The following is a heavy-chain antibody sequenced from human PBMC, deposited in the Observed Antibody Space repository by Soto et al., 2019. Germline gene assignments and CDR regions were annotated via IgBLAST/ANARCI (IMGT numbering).Heavy chain of an antibody. J-gene: IGHJ4*02. D-gene: IGHD6-25*01. CDR2: IYPGDSDT. CDR1: GYSFTSYW. V-gene: IGHV5-51*01. Sequence: GESLKISCKGSGYSFTSYWIGWVRQMPGKGLEWMGIIYPGDSDTRYSPSFQGQVTISADKSISTAYLQWSSLKASDTAMYYCARWGPIAPANKLQKSNYFDYRGQGTLVTVSS. CDR3: ARWGPIAPANKLQKSNYFDY.